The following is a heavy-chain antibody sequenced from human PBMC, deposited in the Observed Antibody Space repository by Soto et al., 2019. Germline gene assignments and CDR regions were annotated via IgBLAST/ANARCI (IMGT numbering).Heavy chain of an antibody. Sequence: QVQLQESGPGLVQPSQTLSIHCTVSGGSISSGGYYRSWLRQHPGPGLEWIGHITDSGSTYYNTSVKSRVTISVDTSRNQFSLIVNSVTAADTAVYYCARGVPHCGQGTLVTVSS. J-gene: IGHJ4*01. V-gene: IGHV4-31*03. CDR1: GGSISSGGYY. CDR2: ITDSGST. CDR3: ARGVPH.